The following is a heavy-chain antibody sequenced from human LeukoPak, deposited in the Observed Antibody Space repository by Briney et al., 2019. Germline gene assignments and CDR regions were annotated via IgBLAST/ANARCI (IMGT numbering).Heavy chain of an antibody. CDR2: IYDSGTT. V-gene: IGHV3-53*01. D-gene: IGHD3-16*01. CDR3: ASHWGGY. CDR1: GFTVSTNY. J-gene: IGHJ4*02. Sequence: GGSLRLSRAVSGFTVSTNYMSWVRQAPGKGLEWVLIIYDSGTTHYADSVKGRFTISRYNLKNILYLQMNSLRAEDTAVDYCASHWGGYWGQGTLVAVSS.